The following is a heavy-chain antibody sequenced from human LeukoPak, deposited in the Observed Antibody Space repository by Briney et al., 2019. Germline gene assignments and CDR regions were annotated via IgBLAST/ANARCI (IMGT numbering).Heavy chain of an antibody. CDR3: ARERSYVWGSYRYTGIPHYFDY. J-gene: IGHJ4*02. D-gene: IGHD3-16*02. CDR2: ISYDGSNK. CDR1: GFTFSSYA. V-gene: IGHV3-30-3*01. Sequence: GGSLRLSCAASGFTFSSYAMHWVRQAPGKGLEWVAVISYDGSNKYYADSVKGRFTISRDNSKNTLYLQMNSLRAEDTAVYYCARERSYVWGSYRYTGIPHYFDYWGQGTLVTVSS.